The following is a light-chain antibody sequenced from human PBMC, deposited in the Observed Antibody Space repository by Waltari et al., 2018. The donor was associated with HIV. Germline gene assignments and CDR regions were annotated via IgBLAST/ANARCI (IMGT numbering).Light chain of an antibody. J-gene: IGKJ4*01. CDR3: QQYGRSPTA. V-gene: IGKV3-20*01. CDR1: QTLTSTS. CDR2: GVS. Sequence: TLSCRASQTLTSTSLAWYQQRPGQAPRLLIYGVSSRATGVPDRFSGSGSGTDFSLIITRLQPEDFAMYYCQQYGRSPTAFGGGTKVEIK.